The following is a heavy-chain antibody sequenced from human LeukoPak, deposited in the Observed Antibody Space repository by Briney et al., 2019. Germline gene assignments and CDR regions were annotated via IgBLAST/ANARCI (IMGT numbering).Heavy chain of an antibody. Sequence: ASVKVSCKASGYTFTHYAVHWVRQAPGQGLEWMGWINTNTGNPTYAQGFTGRFVFSLDTSVSTAYLQISSLKAEDTVVYYCARAFPYYCSGGSCYSYAFDIWGQGTMVTVSS. V-gene: IGHV7-4-1*02. D-gene: IGHD2-15*01. CDR3: ARAFPYYCSGGSCYSYAFDI. CDR1: GYTFTHYA. J-gene: IGHJ3*02. CDR2: INTNTGNP.